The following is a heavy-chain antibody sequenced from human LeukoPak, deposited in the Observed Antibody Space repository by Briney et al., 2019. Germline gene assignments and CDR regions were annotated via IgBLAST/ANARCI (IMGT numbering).Heavy chain of an antibody. CDR3: ARDTTAAEYWFDP. V-gene: IGHV4-61*02. CDR1: GGSISSGSYY. J-gene: IGHJ5*02. Sequence: SETLSLTCTVSGGSISSGSYYWSWIRQPAGKGLEWIGRIYTSGSTNYNPSLKSRVTISVDTCKNQFSLKLSSVTAADTAVYYCARDTTAAEYWFDPWGQGTLVTVSS. D-gene: IGHD2-2*01. CDR2: IYTSGST.